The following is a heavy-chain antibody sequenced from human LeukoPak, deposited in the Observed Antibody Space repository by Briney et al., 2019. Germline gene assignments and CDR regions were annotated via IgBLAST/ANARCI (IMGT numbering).Heavy chain of an antibody. J-gene: IGHJ4*02. CDR2: TKEDGSVK. CDR1: GFTFSSYW. D-gene: IGHD3-10*01. Sequence: GGSLRLSCAASGFTFSSYWMSWVRQAPGKGLEWVANTKEDGSVKYYVDSAKGRFTISRDNAKNSLCLQMNSLRVEDTAVYYCATDVRSNYDYWGQGTLVTVSS. V-gene: IGHV3-7*01. CDR3: ATDVRSNYDY.